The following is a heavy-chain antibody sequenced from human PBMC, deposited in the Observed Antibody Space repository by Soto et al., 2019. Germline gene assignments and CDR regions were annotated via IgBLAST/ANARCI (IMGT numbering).Heavy chain of an antibody. CDR2: IYTSGGT. D-gene: IGHD3-3*01. CDR1: GAAICGDY. V-gene: IGHV4-4*07. J-gene: IGHJ5*02. Sequence: SAILSLARTVSGAAICGDYRNWFRQSAGKGLEWIGRIYTSGGTKYNPALQSRVTMSLETSKKQFSLRLNSVTAAETAVYYCARGQRFADSFDPWGQGTLVAVS. CDR3: ARGQRFADSFDP.